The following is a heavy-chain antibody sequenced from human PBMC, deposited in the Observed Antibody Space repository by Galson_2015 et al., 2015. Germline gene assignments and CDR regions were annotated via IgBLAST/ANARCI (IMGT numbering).Heavy chain of an antibody. CDR1: GYTFTSYY. CDR2: INPSGGST. J-gene: IGHJ3*02. V-gene: IGHV1-46*01. CDR3: ARDQNIVVVPAAMRPVSEDAFDI. Sequence: SVKVSCKASGYTFTSYYMHWVRQAPGQGLEWMGIINPSGGSTSYAQKFQGRVTMTRDTSTSTVYMELSSLRSEDTAVYYCARDQNIVVVPAAMRPVSEDAFDIWGQGTMVTVSS. D-gene: IGHD2-2*01.